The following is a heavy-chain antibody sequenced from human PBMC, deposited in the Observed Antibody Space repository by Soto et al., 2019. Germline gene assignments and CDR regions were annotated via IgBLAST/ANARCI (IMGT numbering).Heavy chain of an antibody. CDR1: GGSMSSYY. Sequence: SETLSLTCTVSGGSMSSYYWTWIRQPPGQGLEWIGYIDYSGSTSNPSLKSRVTISMDTSKNQFSLKLTSVTAADTAVYYCARGHYYFDYWGQGTLVTVSS. J-gene: IGHJ4*02. CDR2: IDYSGST. V-gene: IGHV4-59*01. CDR3: ARGHYYFDY.